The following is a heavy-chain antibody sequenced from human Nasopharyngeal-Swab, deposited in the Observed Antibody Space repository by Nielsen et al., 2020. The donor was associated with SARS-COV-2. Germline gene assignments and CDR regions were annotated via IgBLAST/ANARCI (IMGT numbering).Heavy chain of an antibody. CDR2: IYYSGST. D-gene: IGHD3-22*01. CDR1: GGSVSSSSYY. V-gene: IGHV4-39*01. Sequence: SETLSLTCTVSGGSVSSSSYYWGWIRQPPGKGLEWIGSIYYSGSTYYNPSLKSRVTISVDTSKNQFSLKLSSVTAADTAVYYCARPYYDSSGYDAWFDPWGQGTLVNVSS. J-gene: IGHJ5*02. CDR3: ARPYYDSSGYDAWFDP.